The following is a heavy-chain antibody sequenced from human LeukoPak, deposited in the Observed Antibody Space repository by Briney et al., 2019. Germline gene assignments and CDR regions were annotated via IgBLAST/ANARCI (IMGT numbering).Heavy chain of an antibody. Sequence: GGSLRLSCAASGFTVSSNYMSWVRQAPGKGLEWVSVIYSGGSTYYADSVKGRFTISRDNSKNTLYLQMNSLRAEDTAVYYCARDSGSYYDAFEIWGQGTMVTVSS. CDR1: GFTVSSNY. CDR2: IYSGGST. J-gene: IGHJ3*02. D-gene: IGHD1-26*01. CDR3: ARDSGSYYDAFEI. V-gene: IGHV3-53*01.